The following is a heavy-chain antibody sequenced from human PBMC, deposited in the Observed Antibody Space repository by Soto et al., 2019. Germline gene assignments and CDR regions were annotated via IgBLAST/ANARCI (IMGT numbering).Heavy chain of an antibody. CDR1: GYIFTTYG. CDR3: ARDRPPGSLYGMDA. J-gene: IGHJ6*02. CDR2: ISTDSGYT. Sequence: QIQLVQSGGEVERPGASVTVSCEASGYIFTTYGLSWVRQTPAHGLEWMGWISTDSGYTQYSQFLQGRVTMTRDTSTNTGYMELRDLTSYDTGIYYCARDRPPGSLYGMDAWGQGTAVTVSS. V-gene: IGHV1-18*01.